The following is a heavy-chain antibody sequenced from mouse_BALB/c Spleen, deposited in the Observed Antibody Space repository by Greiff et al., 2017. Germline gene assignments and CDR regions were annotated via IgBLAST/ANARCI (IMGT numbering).Heavy chain of an antibody. V-gene: IGHV2-9*02. J-gene: IGHJ3*01. CDR2: IWAGGST. CDR3: ARGSYWGFAY. Sequence: VMLVESGPGLVAPSQSLSITCTVSGFSLTSYGVHWVRQPPGKGLEWLGVIWAGGSTNYNSALMSRLSISKDNSKSQVFLKMNSLQTDDTAMYYCARGSYWGFAYWGQGTLVTVSA. D-gene: IGHD2-10*01. CDR1: GFSLTSYG.